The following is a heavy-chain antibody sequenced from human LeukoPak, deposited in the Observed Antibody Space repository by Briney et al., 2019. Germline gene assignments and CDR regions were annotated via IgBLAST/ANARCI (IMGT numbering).Heavy chain of an antibody. D-gene: IGHD5-24*01. CDR3: ARDGLEMATFYFDY. Sequence: SQTLSLTCTVSGGSISSGSYYWSWIRQPAGKGLEWIGRIFTSGSTNYNPSLKSRVTISVDTSKNQFSLKLSSVTAADTAVYYCARDGLEMATFYFDYWGQGTLVTVSS. CDR2: IFTSGST. V-gene: IGHV4-61*02. J-gene: IGHJ4*02. CDR1: GGSISSGSYY.